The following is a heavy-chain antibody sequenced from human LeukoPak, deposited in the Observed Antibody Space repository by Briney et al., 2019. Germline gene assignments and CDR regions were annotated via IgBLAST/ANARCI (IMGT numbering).Heavy chain of an antibody. CDR3: ARDPYSGSYGNYYYYFMDV. V-gene: IGHV3-21*01. D-gene: IGHD1-26*01. CDR2: ISSSSTSYI. CDR1: GFTFSSFS. J-gene: IGHJ6*03. Sequence: GGSLRLSCAASGFTFSSFSMSWVRQAPGKGLEWVSSISSSSTSYIYYADSVKGRFTISRDNAKNSLYLQMNSLGAEDTAVYYCARDPYSGSYGNYYYYFMDVWGKGTTVTISS.